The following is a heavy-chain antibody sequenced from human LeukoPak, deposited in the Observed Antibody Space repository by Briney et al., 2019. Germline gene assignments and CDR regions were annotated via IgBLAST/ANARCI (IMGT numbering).Heavy chain of an antibody. CDR3: AKRGIPDASYYFDY. Sequence: GGSLRLSCAVSGFTLSNYAVHWVRQAPGKGLEWLAVMSNDGKNKYLADSVKGRFTISRDNSKHTLYLQMNSLGAEDTAVYYCAKRGIPDASYYFDYWGQGTLVTVSS. CDR2: MSNDGKNK. V-gene: IGHV3-30-3*02. J-gene: IGHJ4*02. CDR1: GFTLSNYA. D-gene: IGHD2-2*01.